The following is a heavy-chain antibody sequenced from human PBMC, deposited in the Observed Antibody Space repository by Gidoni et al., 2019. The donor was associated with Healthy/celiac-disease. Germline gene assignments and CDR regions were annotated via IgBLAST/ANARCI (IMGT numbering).Heavy chain of an antibody. V-gene: IGHV1-69*04. CDR3: ARDKGYDILTGPKGY. Sequence: QVQLVQSGAEVKKPGSSVKVSCKASGGTFSSYAISWVRQAPGQGLEWMGRIIPILGIANYAQKFQGRVTITADKSTSTAYMELSSLRSEDTAVYYCARDKGYDILTGPKGYWGQGTLVTVSS. CDR1: GGTFSSYA. D-gene: IGHD3-9*01. CDR2: IIPILGIA. J-gene: IGHJ4*02.